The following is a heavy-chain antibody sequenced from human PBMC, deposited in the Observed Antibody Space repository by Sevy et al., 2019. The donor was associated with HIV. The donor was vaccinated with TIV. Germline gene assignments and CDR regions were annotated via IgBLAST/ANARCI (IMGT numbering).Heavy chain of an antibody. CDR3: ARPQGGKYYYGMDV. Sequence: GGSLRLSCAASGFTVSSNYMSWVRQAPGKGLEWVSVIYRGGSTYYADSVKGRFTISRDNSKNTLYLQMNSLRAEDTAVYYCARPQGGKYYYGMDVWGQRTTVTVSS. CDR1: GFTVSSNY. V-gene: IGHV3-53*01. J-gene: IGHJ6*02. CDR2: IYRGGST. D-gene: IGHD2-15*01.